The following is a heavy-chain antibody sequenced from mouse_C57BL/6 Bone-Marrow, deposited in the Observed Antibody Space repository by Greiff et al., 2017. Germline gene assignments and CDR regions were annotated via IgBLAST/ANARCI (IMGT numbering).Heavy chain of an antibody. J-gene: IGHJ3*01. V-gene: IGHV1-62-3*01. CDR1: GFTFTSYW. CDR3: ESGGGSSYVGFAY. CDR2: IDPNSGGT. D-gene: IGHD1-1*01. Sequence: QVQLQQPGAELVKPGASVKLSCKASGFTFTSYWMHWVKQRPGRGLEWIGRIDPNSGGTKYNEKFKSKATLTVDKPSSTAYMQLSSLTSEDSAVDYCESGGGSSYVGFAYWGQGTLVTVSA.